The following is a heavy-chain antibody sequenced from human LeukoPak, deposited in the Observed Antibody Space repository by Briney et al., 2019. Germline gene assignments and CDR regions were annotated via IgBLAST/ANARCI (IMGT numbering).Heavy chain of an antibody. Sequence: GGSLRLSCAASGFTFSSYSMNWVRQAPGKGLEWVSSISSSSSYIYYADSVKGRFTISRDNAKNSLYLQMNSLRAEDTAVYYCARVALSYDFWSGYYNGWFDPWGQGTLVTVSS. J-gene: IGHJ5*02. D-gene: IGHD3-3*01. CDR3: ARVALSYDFWSGYYNGWFDP. V-gene: IGHV3-21*01. CDR1: GFTFSSYS. CDR2: ISSSSSYI.